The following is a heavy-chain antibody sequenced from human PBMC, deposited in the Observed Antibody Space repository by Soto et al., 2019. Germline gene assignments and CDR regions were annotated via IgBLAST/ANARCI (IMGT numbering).Heavy chain of an antibody. CDR1: GFTFRTYW. D-gene: IGHD5-18*01. Sequence: VQLVESGGGLVQPGGSLRLSCAASGFTFRTYWLSWVRQVPGKGLEWVANINLDGSEKNYVDSVKGRFTISRDNARNSLYLQRSSLRAEDTALYYCARDGSTSWYSYDYHGMDVWGQGTTVTVSS. J-gene: IGHJ6*02. V-gene: IGHV3-7*05. CDR2: INLDGSEK. CDR3: ARDGSTSWYSYDYHGMDV.